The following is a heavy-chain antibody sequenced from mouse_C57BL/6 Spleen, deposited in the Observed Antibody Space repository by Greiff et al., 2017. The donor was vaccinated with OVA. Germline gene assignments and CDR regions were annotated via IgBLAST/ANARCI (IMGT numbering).Heavy chain of an antibody. CDR2: ISSGSSTI. D-gene: IGHD3-3*01. CDR3: ARGTDYAMDY. V-gene: IGHV5-17*01. Sequence: DVQLVESGGGLVKPGGSLKLSCAASGFTFSDYGMHWVRQAPEKGLEWVAYISSGSSTIYYADTVKGRFTISRDNAKNTLFLQMTSLRSEDTAMYYCARGTDYAMDYWGQGTSVTVSS. CDR1: GFTFSDYG. J-gene: IGHJ4*01.